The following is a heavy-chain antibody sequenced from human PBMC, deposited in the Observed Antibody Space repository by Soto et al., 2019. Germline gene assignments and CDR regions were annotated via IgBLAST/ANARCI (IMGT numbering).Heavy chain of an antibody. CDR1: GFTFSTYA. CDR2: ISGSGGDT. CDR3: ARDGQQVVPWGLDA. V-gene: IGHV3-23*01. Sequence: PGGSLRLSCAASGFTFSTYAMSWVRQAPGKGLEWVSGISGSGGDTHYAESVKGRFTISRDNSKNTVYLQMDSLRAEDTAVYKCARDGQQVVPWGLDAWGQGTMVTVSS. J-gene: IGHJ6*02. D-gene: IGHD6-13*01.